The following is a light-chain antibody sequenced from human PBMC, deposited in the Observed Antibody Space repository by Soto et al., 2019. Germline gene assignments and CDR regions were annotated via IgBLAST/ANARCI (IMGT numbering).Light chain of an antibody. CDR2: AAS. Sequence: AIQMTQSPSSLSASVGDRVTITCRASQAIRNDLGWYQKKPGRAPKLLIYAASTLQSGVPSRFSGSGSGTDFTLTISSLQPEDFATYYCLQDDNYPWTFGQGTKVEVK. CDR1: QAIRND. V-gene: IGKV1-6*01. CDR3: LQDDNYPWT. J-gene: IGKJ1*01.